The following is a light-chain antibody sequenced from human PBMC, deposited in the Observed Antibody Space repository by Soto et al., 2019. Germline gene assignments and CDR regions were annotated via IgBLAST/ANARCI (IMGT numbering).Light chain of an antibody. V-gene: IGKV3-15*01. J-gene: IGKJ1*01. Sequence: EIVMTQSPATLSVSPGERATLSYRASQSVSNNLAWYQQKPGQAPRLLIYGASTRATGIPARFSGSGSGTEFTLTVSSLQSEDFAVDYCQQYNTWPRTFGQGTKVEIK. CDR1: QSVSNN. CDR3: QQYNTWPRT. CDR2: GAS.